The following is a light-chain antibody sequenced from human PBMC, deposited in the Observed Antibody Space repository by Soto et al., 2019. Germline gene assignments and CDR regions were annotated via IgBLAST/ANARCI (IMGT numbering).Light chain of an antibody. CDR2: GAS. J-gene: IGKJ4*01. V-gene: IGKV3-15*01. CDR1: QSVSSN. CDR3: QQYDNWPLT. Sequence: EIVMTQSPATLSVSPGERATLSCRASQSVSSNLAWYQQKSGQTPRLLIYGASTRATDIPARFSGSGSGTEFTLTISSLQFEDFAVYYCQQYDNWPLTFGGGTKVEIK.